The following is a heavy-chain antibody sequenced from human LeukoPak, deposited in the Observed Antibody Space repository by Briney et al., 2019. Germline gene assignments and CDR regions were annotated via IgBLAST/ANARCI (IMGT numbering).Heavy chain of an antibody. V-gene: IGHV3-30*18. CDR1: GFTFSSYG. CDR2: ISYDGSNK. D-gene: IGHD4-17*01. J-gene: IGHJ4*02. CDR3: AKQVGDYGDYVADY. Sequence: GRSLRLSCAASGFTFSSYGMHWVRQAPGKGLEWVAVISYDGSNKYYADSVKGRFTISRGNSKNTLYLQMNSLRAEDTAVYYCAKQVGDYGDYVADYWGQGTLVTVSS.